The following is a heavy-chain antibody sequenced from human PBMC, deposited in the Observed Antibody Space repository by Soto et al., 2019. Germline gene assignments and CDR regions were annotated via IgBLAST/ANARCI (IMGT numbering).Heavy chain of an antibody. J-gene: IGHJ5*02. CDR3: ARDRGPSSGYYPYWFDP. V-gene: IGHV4-30-4*01. Sequence: PSETLSLTCTVSGGSISSGDYYWSWIRQPPGKGLEWIGYIYYSGSTYYNPSLKSRVTISVDTSKNQFSLKLSSVTAADTAVYYCARDRGPSSGYYPYWFDPWGQGTLVTVSS. D-gene: IGHD3-22*01. CDR2: IYYSGST. CDR1: GGSISSGDYY.